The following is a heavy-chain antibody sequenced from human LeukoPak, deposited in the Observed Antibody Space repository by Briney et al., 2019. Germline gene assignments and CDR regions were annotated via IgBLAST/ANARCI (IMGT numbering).Heavy chain of an antibody. Sequence: GGSLRLSCEVSGFTFTDYWMNWFRQAPGKGPEWVASIRQDGSEKTYVDSVKGRFTISRDNTKNSLSLQLNGLRAEDTAAYYCARDGTAAGLYFDLWGQGTLVTVSS. J-gene: IGHJ4*01. V-gene: IGHV3-7*01. D-gene: IGHD6-13*01. CDR3: ARDGTAAGLYFDL. CDR2: IRQDGSEK. CDR1: GFTFTDYW.